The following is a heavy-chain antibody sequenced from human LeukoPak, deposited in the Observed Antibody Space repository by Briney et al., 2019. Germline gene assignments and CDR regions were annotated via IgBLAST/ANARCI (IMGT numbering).Heavy chain of an antibody. J-gene: IGHJ4*02. D-gene: IGHD4-17*01. CDR3: ARANDYAHDY. CDR1: GFTFSSYS. Sequence: PGGSLRLSCAASGFTFSSYSMNWVRQAPGKGLEWVSYISSSRSGTIYYADSVKGRFTTSRDNAKNSLYLQMNSLRAEDTAVYYCARANDYAHDYWGQGTLVTVSS. V-gene: IGHV3-48*01. CDR2: ISSSRSGTI.